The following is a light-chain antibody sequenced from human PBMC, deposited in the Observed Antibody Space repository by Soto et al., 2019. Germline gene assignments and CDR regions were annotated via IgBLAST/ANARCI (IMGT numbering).Light chain of an antibody. CDR1: NSDVGRYIY. J-gene: IGLJ1*01. Sequence: QSVLTQPASVSGSPGQSITISCTGSNSDVGRYIYVSWYQQHPGKAPKLMIYDVTHRPSGISDRFSGSKSGNTASLTISGLQADDEADYYCSSFTSSSTDVFGTGTKLTVL. CDR2: DVT. CDR3: SSFTSSSTDV. V-gene: IGLV2-14*03.